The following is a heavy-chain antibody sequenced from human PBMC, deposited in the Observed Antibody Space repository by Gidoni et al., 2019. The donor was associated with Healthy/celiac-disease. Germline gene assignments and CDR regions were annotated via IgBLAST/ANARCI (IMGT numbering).Heavy chain of an antibody. CDR3: ARDGISDPTVTTVEHFDY. D-gene: IGHD4-17*01. V-gene: IGHV3-30-3*01. CDR1: GFTFSSYA. Sequence: QVQLVASGGGVVQPGRSLRLSCAASGFTFSSYAMHWVRQAPGKGLEWVAVISYDGSNKYYADSVKGRFTISRDNSKNTLYLQMNSLRAEDTAVYYCARDGISDPTVTTVEHFDYWGQGTLVTVSS. J-gene: IGHJ4*02. CDR2: ISYDGSNK.